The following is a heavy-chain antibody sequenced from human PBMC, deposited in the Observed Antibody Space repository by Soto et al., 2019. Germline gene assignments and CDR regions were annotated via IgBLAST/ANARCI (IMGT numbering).Heavy chain of an antibody. D-gene: IGHD2-2*02. CDR1: GFPFGDFG. Sequence: PGGSLRLSCAASGFPFGDFGMHWLRQAPGKGLEWVAVISHDGSDKFYADSVKARFTISRDNSKNTLYLQMSGLRGEYTAVNYCAKSQDFFCSTANCYRYXXXYWSQGTLVTVSS. CDR2: ISHDGSDK. V-gene: IGHV3-30*18. CDR3: AKSQDFFCSTANCYRYXXXY. J-gene: IGHJ4*02.